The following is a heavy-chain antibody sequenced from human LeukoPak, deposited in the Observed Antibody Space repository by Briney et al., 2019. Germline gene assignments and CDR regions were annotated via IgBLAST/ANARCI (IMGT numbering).Heavy chain of an antibody. Sequence: ASVKVSCKASGYTFTNYAMHWVRQAPGQRPEWMGWSNGGNGKTKYSQKFQGRVTLTTDTSANTAYMELSRLRYEDTAVYYCAKEGFANTWNSVWGELDNWGQGTLVTVSS. CDR3: AKEGFANTWNSVWGELDN. V-gene: IGHV1-3*01. CDR2: SNGGNGKT. CDR1: GYTFTNYA. J-gene: IGHJ4*02. D-gene: IGHD1-1*01.